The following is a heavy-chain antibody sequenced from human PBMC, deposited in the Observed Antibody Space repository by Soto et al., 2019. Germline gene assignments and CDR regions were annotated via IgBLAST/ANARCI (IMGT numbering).Heavy chain of an antibody. V-gene: IGHV3-74*01. CDR2: IKTDGTYA. J-gene: IGHJ4*02. Sequence: EVQLVESGGDLVQPGGSLRLSCAASGFTFSTYWMHWVRQAPGKGLLWVSRIKTDGTYATYADSVKGRFTISRDNAKNTLYLQMNSLSVEDAGVYYCAAGGSGYYANWGQGTLVTVSS. D-gene: IGHD3-22*01. CDR3: AAGGSGYYAN. CDR1: GFTFSTYW.